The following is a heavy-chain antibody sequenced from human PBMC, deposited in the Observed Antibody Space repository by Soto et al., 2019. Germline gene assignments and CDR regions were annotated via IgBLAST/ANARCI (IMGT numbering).Heavy chain of an antibody. J-gene: IGHJ3*02. CDR1: GGSISSGGYC. CDR3: AGYGDYEGSDI. D-gene: IGHD4-17*01. V-gene: IGHV4-31*03. CDR2: IYNSGST. Sequence: QVQLQESGPGLVKPSQTLSLTCTVSGGSISSGGYCWSWIRQPPGKGLEWIGHIYNSGSTYYNPSLESRVIISVNTSKKQFSLKLSSVTAAYKAVYYCAGYGDYEGSDIWGQGTMVTVSS.